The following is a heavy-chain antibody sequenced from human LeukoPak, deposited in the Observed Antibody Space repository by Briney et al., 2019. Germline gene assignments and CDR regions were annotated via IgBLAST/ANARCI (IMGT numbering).Heavy chain of an antibody. J-gene: IGHJ5*02. D-gene: IGHD6-19*01. Sequence: SVKVSCKASGGTFSSYAISWVRQAPGQGLEWMGGIIPIFGTANYAQKFQGRVTITRNTSIRTAYMELSSLRSEDTAVYYCAREPHPGYSSGWFGPFWFDPWGQGTLVTVSS. CDR2: IIPIFGTA. V-gene: IGHV1-69*05. CDR1: GGTFSSYA. CDR3: AREPHPGYSSGWFGPFWFDP.